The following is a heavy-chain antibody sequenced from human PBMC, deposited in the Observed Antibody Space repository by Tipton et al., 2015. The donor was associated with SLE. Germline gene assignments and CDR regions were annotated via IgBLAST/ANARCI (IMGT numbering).Heavy chain of an antibody. CDR2: IHTRGST. Sequence: TLSLTCTVSGDSIGSYGSYWSWIRQPAGKGLEWIGHIHTRGSTIYNPSLKSRVTISLDTSKNQFSLQLNSVTAADTAIYFCAREALYLSTIPDAFHFWGQGTSVTVSS. V-gene: IGHV4-61*09. CDR3: AREALYLSTIPDAFHF. J-gene: IGHJ3*01. D-gene: IGHD5-24*01. CDR1: GDSIGSYGSY.